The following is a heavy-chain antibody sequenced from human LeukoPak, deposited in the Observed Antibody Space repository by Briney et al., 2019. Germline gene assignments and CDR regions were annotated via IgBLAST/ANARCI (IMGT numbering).Heavy chain of an antibody. Sequence: GESLKISCKGSGYSFSTFWIGWVRQMPGKGLEWMGIIYPGDSDTSYSPSFQGQVTISADKSINTAYLQWSSLKASDTAMYYCARQDSSEVLDYWGQGTLVTVSS. CDR3: ARQDSSEVLDY. J-gene: IGHJ4*02. D-gene: IGHD3-22*01. CDR1: GYSFSTFW. CDR2: IYPGDSDT. V-gene: IGHV5-51*01.